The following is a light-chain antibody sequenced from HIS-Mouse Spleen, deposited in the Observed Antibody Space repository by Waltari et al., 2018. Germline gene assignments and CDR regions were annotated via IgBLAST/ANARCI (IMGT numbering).Light chain of an antibody. CDR3: CSYAGSSTWV. V-gene: IGLV2-23*01. Sequence: QSALTQPASVSGSPGQSITISCTGTSSDVGSYHLVPWYQQHPGKAPKPMIYEGSKRPSGVANRFAGAKSGNTASLTISGLQAEDEADYYCCSYAGSSTWVFGGGTKLTVL. CDR2: EGS. J-gene: IGLJ3*02. CDR1: SSDVGSYHL.